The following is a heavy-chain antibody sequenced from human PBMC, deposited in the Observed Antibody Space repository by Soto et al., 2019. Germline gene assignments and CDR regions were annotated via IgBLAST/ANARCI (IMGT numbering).Heavy chain of an antibody. Sequence: QLQFQESGPGLVRPSETLSLTCTVSGGSVSSSTYYWTWIRQPPGKGLEWIGTMYSSGSIYYNPSLKSRVTISVDRSQNQFSLKVRSVTAADTAGYYCTRRITIFGVDPGLDYWGQGTLVTVS. D-gene: IGHD3-3*01. CDR2: MYSSGSI. J-gene: IGHJ4*02. CDR1: GGSVSSSTYY. V-gene: IGHV4-39*01. CDR3: TRRITIFGVDPGLDY.